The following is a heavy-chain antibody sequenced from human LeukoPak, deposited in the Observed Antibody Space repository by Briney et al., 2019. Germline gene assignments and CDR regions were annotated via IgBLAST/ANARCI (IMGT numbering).Heavy chain of an antibody. CDR2: INHSGST. J-gene: IGHJ4*02. Sequence: SETLSLTCAVYGGSFSGYYWSWIRQPPGKGLEWIGEINHSGSTNYNPSLKSRVTISVDTSKNQFSLKLSSVTAADTAVYYCARGLTIFGVVIPFDYWGQGTLVTASS. CDR1: GGSFSGYY. V-gene: IGHV4-34*01. CDR3: ARGLTIFGVVIPFDY. D-gene: IGHD3-3*01.